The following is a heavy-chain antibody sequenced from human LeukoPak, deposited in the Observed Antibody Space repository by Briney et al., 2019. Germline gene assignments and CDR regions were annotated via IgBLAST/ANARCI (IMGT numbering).Heavy chain of an antibody. CDR2: IIPIFGTA. J-gene: IGHJ4*02. V-gene: IGHV1-69*05. D-gene: IGHD1-26*01. CDR3: ATPSLRYSGSYLYDY. CDR1: GGTFSSFA. Sequence: GSSVKVSCKASGGTFSSFAISWVRQAPGQGLEWTGGIIPIFGTANYAQKFQGRVTITTDESTSTAYMELSSLRSEDTAVYYCATPSLRYSGSYLYDYWGQGTLVTFSS.